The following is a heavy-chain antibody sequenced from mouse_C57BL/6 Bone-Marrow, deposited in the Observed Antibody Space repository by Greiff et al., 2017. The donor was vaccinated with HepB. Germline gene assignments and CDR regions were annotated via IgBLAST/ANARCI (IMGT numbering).Heavy chain of an antibody. V-gene: IGHV1-5*01. D-gene: IGHD1-1*01. CDR3: TRRVYYGSSYAMDY. CDR2: IYPGNSDT. Sequence: VQLQQSGTVLARPGASVKMSCKTSGYTFTSYWMHWVKQRPGQGLEWIGAIYPGNSDTSYNQKFKGKAKLTAVTSASTAYMELSSLTNEDSAVYYCTRRVYYGSSYAMDYWGQGTSVTVSS. CDR1: GYTFTSYW. J-gene: IGHJ4*01.